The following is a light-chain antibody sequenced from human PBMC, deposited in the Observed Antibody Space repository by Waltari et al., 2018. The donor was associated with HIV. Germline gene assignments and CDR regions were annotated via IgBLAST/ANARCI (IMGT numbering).Light chain of an antibody. V-gene: IGLV1-40*01. CDR1: SSNVGAGYD. CDR2: GNN. J-gene: IGLJ2*01. CDR3: QSYDSSLVI. Sequence: QSVLTQPPSVSGAPGQRVTISCTGSSSNVGAGYDVHWYQQLPGKTPKLLIYGNNNRPSGVPNLFSCSKSGTPASLAITGLQADDEADYYCQSYDSSLVIFGGGTKLTVL.